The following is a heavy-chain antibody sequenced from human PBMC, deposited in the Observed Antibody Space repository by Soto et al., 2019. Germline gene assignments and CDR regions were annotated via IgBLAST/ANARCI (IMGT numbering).Heavy chain of an antibody. CDR3: ALGGELTPSDNWFDP. J-gene: IGHJ5*02. CDR2: TYYRSKWYN. D-gene: IGHD1-7*01. V-gene: IGHV6-1*01. Sequence: PSQTLSLTCAISGDSVSSNSAAWNWIRQSPSRGLEWLGRTYYRSKWYNDYAVSVKSRITINPDTSKNQFSLQLNSVTPEDTAVYYCALGGELTPSDNWFDPWGQGTLVTVSS. CDR1: GDSVSSNSAA.